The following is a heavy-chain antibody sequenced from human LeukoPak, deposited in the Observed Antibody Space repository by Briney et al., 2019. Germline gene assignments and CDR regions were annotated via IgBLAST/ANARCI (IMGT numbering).Heavy chain of an antibody. Sequence: ASVKVSCKASGYTFTTYAMNWVRQSPGQGLEWMGWINTNTGNPTYAQGFTGRFVFSLDTSVSTAYLQISSLKASDTAMYYCARTYYYDSSGYYMDYFDYWGQGTLVTVSS. D-gene: IGHD3-22*01. J-gene: IGHJ4*02. V-gene: IGHV7-4-1*02. CDR2: INTNTGNP. CDR1: GYTFTTYA. CDR3: ARTYYYDSSGYYMDYFDY.